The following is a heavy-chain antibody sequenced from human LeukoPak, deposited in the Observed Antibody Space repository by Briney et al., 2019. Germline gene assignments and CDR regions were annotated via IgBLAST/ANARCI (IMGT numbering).Heavy chain of an antibody. CDR1: GGSISSYY. J-gene: IGHJ4*02. V-gene: IGHV4-59*08. D-gene: IGHD6-19*01. CDR3: ARSPSIAVAADC. CDR2: IYYSGST. Sequence: SETLSLTCTVSGGSISSYYWSWIRQPPGKGLEWIGYIYYSGSTNYNPSLKSRVTISVDMSKNQFSLKLSSVTAADTAVYYCARSPSIAVAADCWGQGTLVTVSS.